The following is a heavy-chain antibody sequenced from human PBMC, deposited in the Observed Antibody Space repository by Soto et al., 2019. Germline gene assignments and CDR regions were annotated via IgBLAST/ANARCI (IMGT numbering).Heavy chain of an antibody. CDR3: ATQVVVIKPMYYYYYGMDV. V-gene: IGHV1-8*02. D-gene: IGHD3-22*01. J-gene: IGHJ6*02. Sequence: GASVKVSCKASGYTFTSYYMHWVRQATGQGLEWMGWMNPDSGNTGYAQKFQGRVTMTRNTSISTAYMELSSLRSEDTAVYYCATQVVVIKPMYYYYYGMDVWGQGTTVTVSS. CDR2: MNPDSGNT. CDR1: GYTFTSYY.